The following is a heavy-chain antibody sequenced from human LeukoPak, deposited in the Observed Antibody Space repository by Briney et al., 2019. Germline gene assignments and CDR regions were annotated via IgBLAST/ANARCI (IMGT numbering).Heavy chain of an antibody. Sequence: PGGSLRLSCEASGFIFDDYAMHWVRQVPGKGLEWVSGISWKSDSMRYADSVKGRFTVSRDNAKNSLYLQMNSLKTEDTAVYYCTRGRRATHDYWGQGTLVTVSS. D-gene: IGHD1-26*01. CDR1: GFIFDDYA. J-gene: IGHJ4*02. CDR3: TRGRRATHDY. CDR2: ISWKSDSM. V-gene: IGHV3-9*01.